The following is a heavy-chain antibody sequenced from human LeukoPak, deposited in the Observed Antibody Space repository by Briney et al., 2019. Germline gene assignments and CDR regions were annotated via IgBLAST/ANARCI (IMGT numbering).Heavy chain of an antibody. Sequence: ASVKVSCKASGYTFTSYDINWVRQATGQGLEWMGWMNTNSGNTGYAQKFQGRVTMTRNSSISTAYMELSSLRSEDTAVYYCARGKDFWSGYYFDPWGQGTLVTVSS. CDR1: GYTFTSYD. D-gene: IGHD3-3*01. CDR3: ARGKDFWSGYYFDP. CDR2: MNTNSGNT. V-gene: IGHV1-8*01. J-gene: IGHJ5*02.